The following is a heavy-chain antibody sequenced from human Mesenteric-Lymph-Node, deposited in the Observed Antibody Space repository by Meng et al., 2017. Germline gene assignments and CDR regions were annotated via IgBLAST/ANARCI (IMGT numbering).Heavy chain of an antibody. CDR3: ARDYYGSGSFFDY. CDR2: IIPIFGTA. D-gene: IGHD3-10*01. J-gene: IGHJ4*02. Sequence: SVKVSCKASGGTFSSYAISWVRQAPGQGLEWMGGIIPIFGTANYAQKFQGRVTITADESTSTAYMELNSLRAEDTAVYYCARDYYGSGSFFDYWGQGTLVTVSS. CDR1: GGTFSSYA. V-gene: IGHV1-69*13.